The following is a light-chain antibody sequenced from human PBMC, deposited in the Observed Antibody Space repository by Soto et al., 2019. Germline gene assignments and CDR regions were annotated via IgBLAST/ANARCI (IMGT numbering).Light chain of an antibody. V-gene: IGLV2-14*01. J-gene: IGLJ1*01. CDR1: SSDVGGYNY. CDR2: DVS. CDR3: SSLTTNSTLV. Sequence: QSVLTQPASVSGSPGQSITISCTGTSSDVGGYNYVSWYQQNPGKAPKLMIYDVSNRPSGVSNRFSGSKSGNTASLTISGLQVEDEADYYCSSLTTNSTLVFGTGTKVTVL.